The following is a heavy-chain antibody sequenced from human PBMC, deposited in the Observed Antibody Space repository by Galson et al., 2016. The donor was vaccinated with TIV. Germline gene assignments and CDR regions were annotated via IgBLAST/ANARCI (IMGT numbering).Heavy chain of an antibody. J-gene: IGHJ4*02. CDR1: GYSFATYW. Sequence: QSGAEVKKPGESLKISCEASGYSFATYWIAWVRQKPGKGLEWMGIVYPDDSDTPYNPSFQGQVTFSADQSINTAFLQWSSLEASDTAMYYCARRGPRYGKFDYWGQGTPVTVSS. D-gene: IGHD4-17*01. V-gene: IGHV5-51*01. CDR3: ARRGPRYGKFDY. CDR2: VYPDDSDT.